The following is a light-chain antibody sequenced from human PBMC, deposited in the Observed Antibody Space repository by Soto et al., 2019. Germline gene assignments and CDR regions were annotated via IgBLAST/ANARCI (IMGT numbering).Light chain of an antibody. V-gene: IGKV3-20*01. CDR2: IAS. CDR3: QQYGSSPWT. J-gene: IGKJ1*01. CDR1: QSVSSNY. Sequence: EIVLTQSPGTLSLSPGERATLSCRASQSVSSNYLAWYQQKTGQTPRLLIYIASSRAPGIPDRFSGSGSGTHFTLTISRVEPEDCAVYYCQQYGSSPWTFGQGTKVEIK.